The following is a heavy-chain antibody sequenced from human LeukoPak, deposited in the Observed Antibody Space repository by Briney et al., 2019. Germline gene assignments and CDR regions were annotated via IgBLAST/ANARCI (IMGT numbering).Heavy chain of an antibody. D-gene: IGHD1-14*01. J-gene: IGHJ4*02. V-gene: IGHV4-34*01. CDR2: INHSGST. Sequence: GSLRLSCAGSGFTFSGYWMSWVRQPPGKGLEWIGEINHSGSTNYNPSLKSRVTISVDTSKNQFSLKLSSVTAADTAVYYCARKGYDGTDYWGQGTLVTVSS. CDR1: GFTFSGYW. CDR3: ARKGYDGTDY.